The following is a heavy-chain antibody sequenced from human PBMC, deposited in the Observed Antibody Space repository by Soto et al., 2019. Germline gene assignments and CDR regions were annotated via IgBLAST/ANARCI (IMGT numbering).Heavy chain of an antibody. CDR3: AKDLAYCGGDCYSNWFDP. V-gene: IGHV4-61*01. Sequence: TSETLSLTCTVSGGSVSSGIYYWSWIRQPPGKGLEWIGYIYYSGSTNYNPSLKSRVTISVDTSKNQFSLKLSSVTAEDTAVYYCAKDLAYCGGDCYSNWFDPWGQGTLVTVSS. CDR2: IYYSGST. J-gene: IGHJ5*02. D-gene: IGHD2-21*02. CDR1: GGSVSSGIYY.